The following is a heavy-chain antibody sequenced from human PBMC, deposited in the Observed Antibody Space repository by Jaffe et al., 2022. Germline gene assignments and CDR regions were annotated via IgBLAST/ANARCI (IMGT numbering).Heavy chain of an antibody. J-gene: IGHJ4*02. CDR3: ARVTLNYNALRAPSDYFDY. Sequence: QVQLQESGPGLVKPSQTLSLTCTVSGGSISSGSYYWSWIRQPAGKGLEWIGRIYTSGSTNYNPSLKSRVTISVDTSKNQFSLKLSSVTAADTAVYYCARVTLNYNALRAPSDYFDYWGQGTLVTVSS. V-gene: IGHV4-61*02. CDR2: IYTSGST. D-gene: IGHD3-10*01. CDR1: GGSISSGSYY.